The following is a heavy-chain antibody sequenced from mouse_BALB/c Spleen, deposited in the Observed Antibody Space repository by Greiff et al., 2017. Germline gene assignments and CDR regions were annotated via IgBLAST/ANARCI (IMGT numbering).Heavy chain of an antibody. CDR3: ARDWAMDY. CDR1: GFTFSSYT. CDR2: ISNGGGST. V-gene: IGHV5-12-2*01. J-gene: IGHJ4*01. Sequence: DVMLVESGGGLVQPGGSLKLSCAASGFTFSSYTMSWVRQTPEKRLEWVAYISNGGGSTYYPDTVKGRFTISRDNAKNTLYLQMSSLKSEDTAMYYCARDWAMDYWGQGTSVTVSS.